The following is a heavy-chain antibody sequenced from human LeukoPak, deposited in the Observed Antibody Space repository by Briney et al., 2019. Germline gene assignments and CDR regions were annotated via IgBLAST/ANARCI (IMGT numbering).Heavy chain of an antibody. J-gene: IGHJ4*02. V-gene: IGHV3-23*01. CDR3: AKDAPVNIVVVPAANS. Sequence: GGSLRLSCAASGFTFSSYAMSWGRQAPGKGMEWGSAISGSGGRTYYADSVKGGFTISRDHSKNTLSLQMNSLRAEDTAVYYCAKDAPVNIVVVPAANSWGQGTLVTVSS. CDR1: GFTFSSYA. D-gene: IGHD2-2*01. CDR2: ISGSGGRT.